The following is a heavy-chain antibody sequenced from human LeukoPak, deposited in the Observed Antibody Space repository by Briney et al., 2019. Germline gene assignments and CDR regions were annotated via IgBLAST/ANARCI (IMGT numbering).Heavy chain of an antibody. D-gene: IGHD4-23*01. Sequence: GGSLRLSCEASGFNFNYFAMSWVRQVPGKRLEWVSTIGDAATSASYADSVRGRFSMSRDNSKNMVYLQMDSLRAEDTAVYFCSRVKYGGSSGYHFDSWGLGTLVTVSS. CDR3: SRVKYGGSSGYHFDS. CDR1: GFNFNYFA. CDR2: IGDAATSA. J-gene: IGHJ4*02. V-gene: IGHV3-23*01.